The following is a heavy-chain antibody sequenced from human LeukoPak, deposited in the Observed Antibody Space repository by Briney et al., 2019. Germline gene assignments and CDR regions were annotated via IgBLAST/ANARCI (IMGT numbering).Heavy chain of an antibody. CDR3: ARDGRFGELLDY. CDR2: INAYNGDT. Sequence: ASVKVSCKASGYTFTNFGIGWVRQVPGQGLEWMGWINAYNGDTNYAQNLQGRVTMTTDTSTNTTYMELRSLRSDDTAVYYCARDGRFGELLDYWGQGTLVTVSS. V-gene: IGHV1-18*01. CDR1: GYTFTNFG. D-gene: IGHD3-10*01. J-gene: IGHJ4*02.